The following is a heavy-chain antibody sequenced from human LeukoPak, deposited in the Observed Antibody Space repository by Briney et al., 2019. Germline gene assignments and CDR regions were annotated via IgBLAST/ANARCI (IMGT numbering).Heavy chain of an antibody. V-gene: IGHV4-4*07. CDR3: ARDRRRWFDP. CDR2: IYTSGST. CDR1: GGSISNYY. J-gene: IGHJ5*02. Sequence: SETLSLTCTVSGGSISNYYWSWIRQPAGKGLEWIGRIYTSGSTNYTPSLKSRVTMSVDTSKNQFSLKLSSVTAADTAVSYCARDRRRWFDPWGQGTLVTVSS.